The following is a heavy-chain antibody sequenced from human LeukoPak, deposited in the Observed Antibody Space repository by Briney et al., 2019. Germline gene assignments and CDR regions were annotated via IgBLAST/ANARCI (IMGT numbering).Heavy chain of an antibody. V-gene: IGHV4-39*01. J-gene: IGHJ4*02. CDR3: ARHEGVWFGELFHLDY. CDR2: LYYSGST. CDR1: GGSISSHNYY. Sequence: SETLSLPCTVSGGSISSHNYYWRWIRQPPGKGLEWIGSLYYSGSTYYNPSHKRRVTIYVDTSKNPFSLKLDSGTAADTAVYYCARHEGVWFGELFHLDYWGQGSLVTVSS. D-gene: IGHD3-10*01.